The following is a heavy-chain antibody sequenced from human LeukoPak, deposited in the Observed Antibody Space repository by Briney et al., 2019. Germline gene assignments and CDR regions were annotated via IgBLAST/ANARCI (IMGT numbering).Heavy chain of an antibody. J-gene: IGHJ4*02. V-gene: IGHV3-33*06. D-gene: IGHD4-17*01. CDR3: AKAANYYGDYVLDY. CDR1: GFTFSSYG. CDR2: IWYDGSNK. Sequence: GRSLRLSCAASGFTFSSYGMHWVRQAPGKGLEWVAVIWYDGSNKYYADSVKGRFTISRDNSKNTLYLQMNSLRAEDTAVYYCAKAANYYGDYVLDYWGQGTLVTVSS.